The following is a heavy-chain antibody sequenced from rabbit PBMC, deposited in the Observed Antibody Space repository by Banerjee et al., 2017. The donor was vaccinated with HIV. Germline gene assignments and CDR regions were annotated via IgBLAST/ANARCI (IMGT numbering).Heavy chain of an antibody. J-gene: IGHJ4*01. CDR3: VRVNSGLNL. D-gene: IGHD4-1*01. CDR2: IDLFFGST. CDR1: GFTISSSY. V-gene: IGHV1S7*01. Sequence: QSLEESGGGLVQPEGSLTLTCKASGFTISSSYWMCWVRQAPGKGLEWIGCIDLFFGSTYYATWVNGRFTISSHNAQNTLYLQLNSLTAADTATYFCVRVNSGLNLRGPGTLVTVS.